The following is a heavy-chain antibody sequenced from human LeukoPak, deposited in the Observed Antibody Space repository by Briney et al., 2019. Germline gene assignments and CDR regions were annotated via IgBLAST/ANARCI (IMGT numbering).Heavy chain of an antibody. J-gene: IGHJ5*02. Sequence: SETLSLTCTVSGGSISSYYWSWIRQSPGKGRECIGYFHYTGSTNYKPSLKSRVTISVETSKNQFSLKLKSVTAADTAVYYCARGGYYGSGNDFRFDPWGQGTLVTVSS. CDR3: ARGGYYGSGNDFRFDP. D-gene: IGHD3-10*01. CDR1: GGSISSYY. V-gene: IGHV4-59*01. CDR2: FHYTGST.